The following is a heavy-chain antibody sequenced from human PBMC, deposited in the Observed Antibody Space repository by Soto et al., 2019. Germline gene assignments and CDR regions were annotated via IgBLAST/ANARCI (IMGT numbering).Heavy chain of an antibody. CDR1: GFTFSSYS. CDR2: ISSSSSYI. CDR3: ARELRDRPYYDYIWGTLFDY. D-gene: IGHD3-16*01. J-gene: IGHJ4*02. Sequence: GGSLRLSCAASGFTFSSYSMNWVRQAPGKGLEWVSSISSSSSYIYYADSVKGRFTISRDNAKNSLYLQMNSLRAEDTAVYYCARELRDRPYYDYIWGTLFDYWGQGTLVTVSS. V-gene: IGHV3-21*01.